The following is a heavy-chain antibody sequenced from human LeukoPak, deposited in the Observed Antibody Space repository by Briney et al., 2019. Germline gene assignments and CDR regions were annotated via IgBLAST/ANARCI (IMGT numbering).Heavy chain of an antibody. CDR3: ARGPYSSSSRFRFDP. V-gene: IGHV4-34*01. CDR2: INHSGSA. J-gene: IGHJ5*02. D-gene: IGHD6-6*01. Sequence: ASETLSLTCAVYGGSFSGYYWSWIRQPPGKGLEWIGEINHSGSANYNPSLKSRVTISVDTSKNQFSLKLSSVTAADTAVYYCARGPYSSSSRFRFDPWGQGTLVTVSS. CDR1: GGSFSGYY.